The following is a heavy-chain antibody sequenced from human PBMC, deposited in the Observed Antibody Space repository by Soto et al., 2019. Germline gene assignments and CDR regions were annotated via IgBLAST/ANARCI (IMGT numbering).Heavy chain of an antibody. CDR2: ISGSGGST. CDR1: GFTFSSYA. J-gene: IGHJ6*02. Sequence: EVQLLESGGGLVQPGGSLRLSCAASGFTFSSYAMSWVRQAPGKGLEWVSAISGSGGSTYYADSVKGRFTISRDNSKNTRYLLMNSLRAEDTAGYYCAKDFGAAIRYYGMDVWGQGTTVTVSS. V-gene: IGHV3-23*01. D-gene: IGHD5-12*01. CDR3: AKDFGAAIRYYGMDV.